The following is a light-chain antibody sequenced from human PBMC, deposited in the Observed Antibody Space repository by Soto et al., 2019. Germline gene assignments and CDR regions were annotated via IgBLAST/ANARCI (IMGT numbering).Light chain of an antibody. CDR3: LQNNNWPWT. CDR2: AAS. CDR1: QSVSSSY. J-gene: IGKJ1*01. Sequence: EIVLTQSPGTLSLSPGERATLSCRASQSVSSSYLAWYQQKPGQAPRLLIYAASTRAAAVPARFSGSGSGTEFTLTISSLQSEDFTVYFCLQNNNWPWTFGQGTKVDIK. V-gene: IGKV3D-15*01.